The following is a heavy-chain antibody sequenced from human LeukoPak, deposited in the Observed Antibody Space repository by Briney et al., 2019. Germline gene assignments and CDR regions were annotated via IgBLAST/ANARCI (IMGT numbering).Heavy chain of an antibody. D-gene: IGHD5-24*01. J-gene: IGHJ6*03. CDR2: INPNSGGT. V-gene: IGHV1-2*02. CDR1: GYTFTGYY. Sequence: ASVKVSCKASGYTFTGYYMHWVRQAPGQGLEWMGWINPNSGGTNYAQKLQGRVTMTTDTSTSTAYMELRSLRSDDTAVYYCARESEGRDGYNLAYYYMDVWGKGTTVTVSS. CDR3: ARESEGRDGYNLAYYYMDV.